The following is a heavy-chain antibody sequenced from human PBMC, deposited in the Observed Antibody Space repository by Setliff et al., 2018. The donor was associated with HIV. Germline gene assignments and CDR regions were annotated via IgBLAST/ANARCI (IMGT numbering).Heavy chain of an antibody. CDR2: IYIYNSGST. D-gene: IGHD3-3*01. CDR3: ARGVNFDY. J-gene: IGHJ4*02. Sequence: SETLSLTCSVSGGSFSGYYWSWIRQPPGKGLEWIGYIYIYNSGSTNYNPSLTSRVTISADTTRNQFSLKLTSVTAADTAIYYCARGVNFDYWGQGTQVTVSS. V-gene: IGHV4-59*01. CDR1: GGSFSGYY.